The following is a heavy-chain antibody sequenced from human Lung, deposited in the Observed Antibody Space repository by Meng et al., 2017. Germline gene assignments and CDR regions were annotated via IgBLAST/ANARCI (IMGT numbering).Heavy chain of an antibody. CDR3: TCISDYYDSSAFRDDY. V-gene: IGHV3-73*01. CDR2: IRSKTKTYAT. CDR1: GFTFSGSA. Sequence: GGSLRLSCAASGFTFSGSAVHWVRQASGKGLGWVGRIRSKTKTYATTYAASVRGRFTISRDDSKNTAFLQMSRLQVEDTAVYYCTCISDYYDSSAFRDDYWGQGALVTVSS. D-gene: IGHD3-22*01. J-gene: IGHJ4*02.